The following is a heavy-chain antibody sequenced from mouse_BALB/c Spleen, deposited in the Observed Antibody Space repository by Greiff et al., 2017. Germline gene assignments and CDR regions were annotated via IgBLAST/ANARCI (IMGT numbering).Heavy chain of an antibody. D-gene: IGHD2-14*01. CDR3: ARTYRYDGGGYAMDY. Sequence: VQGVESGAELAKPGASVKMSCKASGYTFTSYWMHWVKQRPGQGLEWIGYINPSTGYTEYNQKFKDKATLTADKSSSTAYMQLSSLTSEDSAVYYCARTYRYDGGGYAMDYWGQGTSVTVSS. CDR1: GYTFTSYW. CDR2: INPSTGYT. J-gene: IGHJ4*01. V-gene: IGHV1-7*01.